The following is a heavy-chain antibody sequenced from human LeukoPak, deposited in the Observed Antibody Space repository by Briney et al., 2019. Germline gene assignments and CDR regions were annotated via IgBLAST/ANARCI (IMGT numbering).Heavy chain of an antibody. CDR3: ARETSIAARPPAFDI. J-gene: IGHJ3*02. CDR2: IIPIFGTA. CDR1: GGTFSSYA. V-gene: IGHV1-69*05. Sequence: ASVKVSCKASGGTFSSYAISWVRQAPGQGLEWMGRIIPIFGTANYAQKFRGRVTITTDESTSTAYMELSSLRSEDTAVYYCARETSIAARPPAFDIWGQGTMVTVSS. D-gene: IGHD6-6*01.